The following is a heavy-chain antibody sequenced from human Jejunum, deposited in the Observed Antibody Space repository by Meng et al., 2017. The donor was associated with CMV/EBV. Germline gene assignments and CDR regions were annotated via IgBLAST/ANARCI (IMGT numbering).Heavy chain of an antibody. CDR1: GFTFSRYS. CDR3: AKQGYSNDLDY. J-gene: IGHJ4*02. V-gene: IGHV3-23*01. D-gene: IGHD4-11*01. Sequence: AASGFTFSRYSLTWVRQAPGKGLEWVSTVSGSGHTTYYADSVKGRFTISRDNSKNTLFLQLNSLRAEDMAVYYCAKQGYSNDLDYWGQGTPVTVSS. CDR2: VSGSGHTT.